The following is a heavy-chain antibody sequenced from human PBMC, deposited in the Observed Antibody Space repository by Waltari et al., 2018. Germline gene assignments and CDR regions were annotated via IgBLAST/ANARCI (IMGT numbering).Heavy chain of an antibody. CDR2: IYYSGST. Sequence: QLHLQESGPGLVQPSATLSLTCSVSGDSINRSKYYWAWIRQPPGKGLESIGSIYYSGSTYHNPSLKSRVTISVDTSKNEFYLKLKSVTAADTATYYCARLTVVGATRWFEPWGQGTQVTVSS. V-gene: IGHV4-39*01. CDR1: GDSINRSKYY. D-gene: IGHD1-26*01. CDR3: ARLTVVGATRWFEP. J-gene: IGHJ5*02.